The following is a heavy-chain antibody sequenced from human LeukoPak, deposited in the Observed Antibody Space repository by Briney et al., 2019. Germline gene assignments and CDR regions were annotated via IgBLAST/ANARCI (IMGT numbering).Heavy chain of an antibody. Sequence: PSETLSLTCAVYGGSFSGYYWSWIRQPPGKGLEWIGEINHSGSTNYNTSLTSRVTISVDTSKNQFSLKLSSVTAADTAVYYCASSSDTAMGDWGQGTLVTVSS. J-gene: IGHJ4*02. CDR1: GGSFSGYY. D-gene: IGHD5-18*01. V-gene: IGHV4-34*01. CDR2: INHSGST. CDR3: ASSSDTAMGD.